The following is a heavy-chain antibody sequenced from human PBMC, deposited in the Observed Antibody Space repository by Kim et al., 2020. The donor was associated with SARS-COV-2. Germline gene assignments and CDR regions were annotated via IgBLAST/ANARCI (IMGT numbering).Heavy chain of an antibody. D-gene: IGHD3-10*01. CDR3: ASRPLTILRGVPID. CDR1: GDTSTTYI. Sequence: ASVKVSCKASGDTSTTYIIHWVRQAPGQRLEWMGWINAANGNTKYSENFQGSVTITRDTSASTVFMELSRLRSEDTAVYYCASRPLTILRGVPIDWGQGTLVTVSS. J-gene: IGHJ4*02. CDR2: INAANGNT. V-gene: IGHV1-3*01.